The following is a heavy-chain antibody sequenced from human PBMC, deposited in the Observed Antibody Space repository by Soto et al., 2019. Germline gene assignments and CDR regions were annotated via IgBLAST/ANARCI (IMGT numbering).Heavy chain of an antibody. CDR2: IWYDGSKT. D-gene: IGHD2-21*02. CDR3: VKDHCGGDCYSNPYFDY. V-gene: IGHV3-33*06. J-gene: IGHJ4*02. CDR1: GFSFTTYG. Sequence: QVQLVESGGGVVQPGGSLRLSCAASGFSFTTYGLHWVRQAPGKGLEWVAVIWYDGSKTYYADSVKGRFTISRDNSKNTRYLQMNSVRVEDTAMYYCVKDHCGGDCYSNPYFDYWGQGTLVTVSS.